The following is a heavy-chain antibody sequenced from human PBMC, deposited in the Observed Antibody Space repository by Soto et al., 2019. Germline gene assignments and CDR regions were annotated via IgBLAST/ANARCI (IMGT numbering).Heavy chain of an antibody. D-gene: IGHD6-19*01. J-gene: IGHJ5*02. CDR1: GYTFTSYG. CDR2: ISAYNGNT. Sequence: ASVKVSCKASGYTFTSYGISWVRQAPGQGLEWMGWISAYNGNTNYAQKLQGRVTMTTDTSTSTAYMELRSLRSDDTAVYFCAREVVRVAGTRWFDPWGQGTLVTVSS. V-gene: IGHV1-18*01. CDR3: AREVVRVAGTRWFDP.